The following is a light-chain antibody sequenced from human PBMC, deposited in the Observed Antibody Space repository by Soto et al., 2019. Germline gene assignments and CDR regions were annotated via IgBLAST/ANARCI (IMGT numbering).Light chain of an antibody. CDR1: SSDVGAYNY. Sequence: QSVLTQPPSASGSPGQSVTIPCTGTSSDVGAYNYVSWYQQHPGKAPKLVIYEVSKRPSGVPDRFSGSKSGNTASLTVSGLQGEDEADYYCSSHAGSIVVFGTGTKLTVL. V-gene: IGLV2-8*01. J-gene: IGLJ1*01. CDR3: SSHAGSIVV. CDR2: EVS.